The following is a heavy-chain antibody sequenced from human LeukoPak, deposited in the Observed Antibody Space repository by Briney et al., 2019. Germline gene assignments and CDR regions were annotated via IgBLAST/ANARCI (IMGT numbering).Heavy chain of an antibody. CDR3: AKGYDYYDSSGTHAFDI. Sequence: GGSLRLSCAASGFTFSGYGMHWVRQAPGKGLEWVAVIWYDGSNKYYADSVKGRFTISRDNSKNTLYLQMNNLRAEDTAVYYCAKGYDYYDSSGTHAFDIWGQGTMVTVSS. CDR2: IWYDGSNK. J-gene: IGHJ3*02. V-gene: IGHV3-33*06. D-gene: IGHD3-22*01. CDR1: GFTFSGYG.